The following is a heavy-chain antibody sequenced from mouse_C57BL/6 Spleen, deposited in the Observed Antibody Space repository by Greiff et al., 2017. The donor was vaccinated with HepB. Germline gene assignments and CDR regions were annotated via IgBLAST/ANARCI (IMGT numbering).Heavy chain of an antibody. V-gene: IGHV1-59*01. D-gene: IGHD1-1*01. Sequence: QVQLQQPGAELVRPGTSVKLSCKASGYTFTSYWMHWVKQRPGQGLEWIGVIDPSDSYTNYNQKFKGKATLTVDTSSSTAYMQLSSLTSEDSAVYYCAGTYDGSSYRYFDVWGTGTTVTVSS. CDR3: AGTYDGSSYRYFDV. CDR2: IDPSDSYT. J-gene: IGHJ1*03. CDR1: GYTFTSYW.